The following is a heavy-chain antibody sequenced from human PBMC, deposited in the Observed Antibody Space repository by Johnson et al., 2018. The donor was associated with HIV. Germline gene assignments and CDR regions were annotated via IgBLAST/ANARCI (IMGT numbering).Heavy chain of an antibody. CDR2: INWNSGSI. CDR3: AKAEGATSAFDI. D-gene: IGHD1-26*01. V-gene: IGHV3-20*04. Sequence: VQLVESGGGVVQPGRSLRLSCAASGFTFDDYGMTWVRQAPGKGLEWVSGINWNSGSIGYADSVKARFTISRDNSKNTLYLQMNSLRAEDTAVYYCAKAEGATSAFDIWGQGTMVTVSS. CDR1: GFTFDDYG. J-gene: IGHJ3*02.